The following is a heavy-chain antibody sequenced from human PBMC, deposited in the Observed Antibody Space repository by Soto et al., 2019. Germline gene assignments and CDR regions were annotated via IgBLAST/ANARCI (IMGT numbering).Heavy chain of an antibody. CDR1: GFTVSSNY. CDR2: IYSGGST. D-gene: IGHD6-13*01. CDR3: ARQDSSSWYEYWFDP. Sequence: EVQLVESGGGLVQPGGSLRLSCAASGFTVSSNYMSWVRQAPGKGLEWVSVIYSGGSTYYADSVKGRFTISRHNSKNTLYLQMNSLRAEDTAVYYCARQDSSSWYEYWFDPWGQGTLVTVSS. J-gene: IGHJ5*02. V-gene: IGHV3-53*04.